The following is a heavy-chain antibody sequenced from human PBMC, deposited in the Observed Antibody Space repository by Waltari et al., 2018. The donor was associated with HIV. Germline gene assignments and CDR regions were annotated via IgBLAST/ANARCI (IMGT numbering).Heavy chain of an antibody. CDR2: RRRGNNEK. CDR1: GFELRHYC. J-gene: IGHJ4*02. Sequence: LVESGGGVVKIGGSIRLTCEASGFELRHYCMNWVRQSPVSGLGWVASRRRGNNEKHYLDSVRGRFVISRDNSESFVYLQMESVREEDTATYFCVRDDPGYGPIDYWGQGTPVTV. D-gene: IGHD3-10*01. CDR3: VRDDPGYGPIDY. V-gene: IGHV3-21*04.